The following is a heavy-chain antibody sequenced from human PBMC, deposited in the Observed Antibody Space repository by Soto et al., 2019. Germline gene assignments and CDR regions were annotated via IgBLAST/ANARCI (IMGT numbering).Heavy chain of an antibody. D-gene: IGHD3-3*01. CDR2: IIPIFGTA. Sequence: QVQLVQSGAEVKKPGSSVKVSCKASGGTFSSYAISCVRQAPGQGLEWMGGIIPIFGTANYAQKFQGRVTITADESTSTAYMELSSLRSEDTAVYYCARGSSITIFGVVIIHHYFDYWGQGTLVTVSS. V-gene: IGHV1-69*01. J-gene: IGHJ4*02. CDR3: ARGSSITIFGVVIIHHYFDY. CDR1: GGTFSSYA.